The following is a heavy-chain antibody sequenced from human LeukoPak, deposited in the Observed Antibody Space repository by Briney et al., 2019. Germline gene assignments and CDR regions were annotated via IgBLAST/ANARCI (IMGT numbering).Heavy chain of an antibody. Sequence: GGSLRLSCAASGFTFSSYAMHWVRQAPGKGLEWVSGISGSGGSTYYADSVKGRFIISRDNSKNTLYLQMNSLRAEDTAVYYCAKXXGYCSGGSCYXDPXRYFD. CDR3: AKXXGYCSGGSCYXDPXRYFD. D-gene: IGHD2-15*01. CDR2: ISGSGGST. V-gene: IGHV3-23*01. J-gene: IGHJ4*01. CDR1: GFTFSSYA.